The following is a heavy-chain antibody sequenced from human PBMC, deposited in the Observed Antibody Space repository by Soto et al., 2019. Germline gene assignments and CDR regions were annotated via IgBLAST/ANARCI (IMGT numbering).Heavy chain of an antibody. CDR3: ARDRVVAGPWRFDY. J-gene: IGHJ4*02. CDR1: GYTFTSYA. V-gene: IGHV1-3*01. CDR2: INAGNGNT. D-gene: IGHD6-19*01. Sequence: QVQLVQSGAEVKKPGASVKVSCKASGYTFTSYAMHWVRQAPGQRLEWMGWINAGNGNTKYSQKFQGRVTITRDTSASTAYMELSSLRSEDTAVYYCARDRVVAGPWRFDYWGQGTLVTVSS.